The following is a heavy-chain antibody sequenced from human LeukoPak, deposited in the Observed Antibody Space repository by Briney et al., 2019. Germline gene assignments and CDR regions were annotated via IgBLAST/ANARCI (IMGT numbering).Heavy chain of an antibody. D-gene: IGHD2-15*01. CDR3: ARGDGGGPRPY. V-gene: IGHV3-48*03. J-gene: IGHJ4*02. CDR1: GFTVTSYE. CDR2: ISSSGSTM. Sequence: PGGSLRLSCAASGFTVTSYEMNWVRQAPGKGLEWVSYISSSGSTMFYADSLKGRFTISRDNAKNSLYLQMNGLRAEDMGVYYCARGDGGGPRPYWGQGTLVTVSS.